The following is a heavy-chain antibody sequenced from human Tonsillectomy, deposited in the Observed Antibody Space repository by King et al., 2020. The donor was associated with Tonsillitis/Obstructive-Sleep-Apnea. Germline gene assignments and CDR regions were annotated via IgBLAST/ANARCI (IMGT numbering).Heavy chain of an antibody. Sequence: QLQESGPGLVKPSETLSLDCTVSGGSIDGYYWSWIRQPPGKGLEWIGYIYYDGSTNYNPSLKSRVTISLDMSKNQFSLKLRSVTAADTAVYYCARHSGASRDWFLFDYWGQGTLVTVSS. V-gene: IGHV4-59*08. J-gene: IGHJ4*02. CDR2: IYYDGST. CDR3: ARHSGASRDWFLFDY. D-gene: IGHD1-26*01. CDR1: GGSIDGYY.